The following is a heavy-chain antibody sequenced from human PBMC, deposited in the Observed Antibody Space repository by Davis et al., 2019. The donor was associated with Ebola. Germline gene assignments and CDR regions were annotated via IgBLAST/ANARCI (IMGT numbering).Heavy chain of an antibody. CDR2: IYYTGSA. J-gene: IGHJ4*02. CDR1: GVSISRHY. Sequence: PSETLSLTCTVSGVSISRHYWSWIRQPPGKRLEWIGSIYYTGSAYYNSSLASRATISVDTSKNQFSLKMTSVTAADTAIYYCASPHQIRGRDYFDLWGQGTLVTVSS. CDR3: ASPHQIRGRDYFDL. D-gene: IGHD2-2*01. V-gene: IGHV4-59*11.